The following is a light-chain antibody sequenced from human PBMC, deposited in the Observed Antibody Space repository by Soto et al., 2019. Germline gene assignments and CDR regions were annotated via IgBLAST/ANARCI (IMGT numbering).Light chain of an antibody. CDR1: QSVSSY. J-gene: IGKJ5*01. CDR3: QVRTNWSIA. Sequence: EFVLTQSPATLSLSPGERATLSCRASQSVSSYLAWYQQKPGQAPRLLIYDASNRATGIPARFSGTGSGTDFTLTINNLEPEDFAVYYCQVRTNWSIAFGRATRLETK. CDR2: DAS. V-gene: IGKV3-11*01.